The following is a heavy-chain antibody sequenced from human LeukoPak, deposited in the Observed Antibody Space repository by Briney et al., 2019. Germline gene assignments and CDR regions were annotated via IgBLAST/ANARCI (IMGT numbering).Heavy chain of an antibody. J-gene: IGHJ5*02. Sequence: RTGGSLRLSCAASGFTFSSYAMSWVRQAPGKGLEWVSAISGSGGSTYYADSVKGRFTISRDNSKNTLYLQMNSLRAEDTAVYYCARENKDSSTWYYNWFDPWGPGTLVTVSS. CDR1: GFTFSSYA. CDR3: ARENKDSSTWYYNWFDP. D-gene: IGHD6-13*01. CDR2: ISGSGGST. V-gene: IGHV3-23*01.